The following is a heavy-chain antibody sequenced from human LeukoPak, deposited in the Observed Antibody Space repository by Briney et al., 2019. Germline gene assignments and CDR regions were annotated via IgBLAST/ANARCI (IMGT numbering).Heavy chain of an antibody. D-gene: IGHD3-16*01. CDR2: IHPSRDT. J-gene: IGHJ4*02. CDR1: GDSIRNSY. Sequence: SSETLSLTCTVSGDSIRNSYWSWIRQPPGKGLEWIAYIHPSRDTAYSPSLKSRISVSLDTSKNQFSLELRSVTAADTAIYYCARHGRDDVLHPLDYWGQGILVTVSS. CDR3: ARHGRDDVLHPLDY. V-gene: IGHV4-59*08.